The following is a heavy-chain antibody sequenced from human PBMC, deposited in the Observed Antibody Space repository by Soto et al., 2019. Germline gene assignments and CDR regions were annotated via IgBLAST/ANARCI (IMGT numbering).Heavy chain of an antibody. V-gene: IGHV5-51*01. J-gene: IGHJ5*01. D-gene: IGHD2-8*01. Sequence: PGESLKISCKGSGYSFTSYWIGWVRQMPGKGLEWMGILYPGDSDTRYSPSFQGQVTISADKSISTAYLQWSSLKASDTAMYYCARCTKGVCRTFGWFDSWGQGTLVTVSS. CDR1: GYSFTSYW. CDR2: LYPGDSDT. CDR3: ARCTKGVCRTFGWFDS.